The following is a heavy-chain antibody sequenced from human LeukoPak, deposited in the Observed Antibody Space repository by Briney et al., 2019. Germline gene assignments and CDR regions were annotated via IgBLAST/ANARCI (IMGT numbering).Heavy chain of an antibody. Sequence: ASVKVSCKASGGTFSSYAISWVRQAPGQGLEWMGRIIPILGIANYAQKFQGRVTITADKSTSTAYMELSSLRSEDTAVYYCARVDCSGGRCSYYFDYWGQGTLVTVSS. J-gene: IGHJ4*02. D-gene: IGHD2-15*01. CDR1: GGTFSSYA. CDR2: IIPILGIA. CDR3: ARVDCSGGRCSYYFDY. V-gene: IGHV1-69*04.